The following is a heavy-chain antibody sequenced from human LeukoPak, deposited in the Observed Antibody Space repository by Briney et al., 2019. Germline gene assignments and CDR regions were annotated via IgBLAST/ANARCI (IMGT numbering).Heavy chain of an antibody. CDR2: IYYGGST. CDR1: GGSISSSSYY. CDR3: ARQPNVSGYLMN. V-gene: IGHV4-39*01. Sequence: SETLSLTCTVSGGSISSSSYYWGWIRQPPGKGLEWIGSIYYGGSTYYNPSLKSRVTISVDTSKNQFFLKLSSVTAADTAVYYCARQPNVSGYLMNWGQGTLVTVSS. J-gene: IGHJ4*02. D-gene: IGHD5-12*01.